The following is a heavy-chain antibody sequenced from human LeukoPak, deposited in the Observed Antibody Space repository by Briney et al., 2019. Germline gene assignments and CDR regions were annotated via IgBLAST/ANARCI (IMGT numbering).Heavy chain of an antibody. V-gene: IGHV1-69*04. D-gene: IGHD3-10*01. Sequence: SVKVSCKASGGTFSSYAISWVRQAPGQGLEWMGRIIPILGIANYAQKFQGRVTITADKSTSTAYMELSSLRSEDTAVYYCARDIYGSGSFNNWFDPWGQGTLVTVSS. J-gene: IGHJ5*02. CDR2: IIPILGIA. CDR3: ARDIYGSGSFNNWFDP. CDR1: GGTFSSYA.